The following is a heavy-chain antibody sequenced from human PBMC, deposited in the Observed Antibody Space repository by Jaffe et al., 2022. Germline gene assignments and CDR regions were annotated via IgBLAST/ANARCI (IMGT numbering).Heavy chain of an antibody. V-gene: IGHV3-30*02. D-gene: IGHD2-2*01. CDR2: IRYDGSNK. Sequence: QVQLVESGGGVVQPGGSLRLSCAASGFTFSSYGMHWVRQAPGKGLEWVAFIRYDGSNKYYADSVKGRFTISRDNSKNTLYLQMNSLRAEDTAVYYCAKGLGISFPAAFDYWGQGTLVTVSS. CDR1: GFTFSSYG. CDR3: AKGLGISFPAAFDY. J-gene: IGHJ4*02.